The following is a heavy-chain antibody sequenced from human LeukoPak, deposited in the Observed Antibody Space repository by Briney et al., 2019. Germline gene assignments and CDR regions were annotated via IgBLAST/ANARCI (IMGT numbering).Heavy chain of an antibody. V-gene: IGHV4-34*01. J-gene: IGHJ5*02. CDR2: INHSGST. D-gene: IGHD3-10*01. CDR1: GGSFSGYY. Sequence: PSETLSLTCAVYGGSFSGYYWSWIRQPPGKGLEWIGEINHSGSTNYNPSLKSRVTISVDKSKNQFSLKLSSVTAADTAVYYCARLTMVRGDPNWFDPWGQGTLVTVSS. CDR3: ARLTMVRGDPNWFDP.